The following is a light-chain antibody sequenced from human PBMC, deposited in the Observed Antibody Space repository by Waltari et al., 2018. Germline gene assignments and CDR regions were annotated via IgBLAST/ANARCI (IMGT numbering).Light chain of an antibody. Sequence: SSELTQDPAVSVAMGQTVRITCQGDSLSSYYASWYPQRPGQAPILVMYDKNNRPSGGPDRFSGSSSDNTASLTITGAQAEDEASYYCHSRDASGVGGSFGGGTKLTVL. V-gene: IGLV3-19*01. CDR2: DKN. J-gene: IGLJ2*01. CDR3: HSRDASGVGGS. CDR1: SLSSYY.